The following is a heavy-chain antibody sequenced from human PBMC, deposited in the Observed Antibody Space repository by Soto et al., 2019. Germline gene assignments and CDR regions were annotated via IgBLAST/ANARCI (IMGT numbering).Heavy chain of an antibody. CDR3: ARVLRDVLSDRYYWYFDL. J-gene: IGHJ2*01. CDR1: GVSISSGGYY. CDR2: IYYIGTS. D-gene: IGHD3-16*02. Sequence: QVQLQESGPGLVKPSQTLSLTCTVSGVSISSGGYYWGWIRQHPGKGLEWIGFIYYIGTSYYNPSLESRITLSVDTSKNHFSLNLTSVTAADTAVYYCARVLRDVLSDRYYWYFDLWGRGTLVTVSS. V-gene: IGHV4-31*03.